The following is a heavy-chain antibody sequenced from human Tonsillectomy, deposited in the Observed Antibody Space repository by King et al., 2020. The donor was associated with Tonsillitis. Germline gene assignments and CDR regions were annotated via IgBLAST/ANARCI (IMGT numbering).Heavy chain of an antibody. V-gene: IGHV3-33*01. CDR3: ARDEYEKGFCSNISCPTHWGY. D-gene: IGHD2-2*01. J-gene: IGHJ4*02. CDR1: GFTFSNYG. Sequence: VQLVESGGGVVQPGRSLRLSCAASGFTFSNYGMHWVRQAPGKGLEWVAVIWYDGSNEYYADSVRGRFTISRDSSKNTLYLQMNSLRVEDTAVYYCARDEYEKGFCSNISCPTHWGYWGQGTLVTVSS. CDR2: IWYDGSNE.